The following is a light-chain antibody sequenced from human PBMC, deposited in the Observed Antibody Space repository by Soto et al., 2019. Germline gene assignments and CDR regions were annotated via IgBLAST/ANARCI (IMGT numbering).Light chain of an antibody. CDR3: QQYNSYST. J-gene: IGKJ5*01. V-gene: IGKV1-9*01. CDR1: QGISSF. Sequence: DIEMSQSPSSLSASVGDRVTITCRASQGISSFLAWYQQKPGKAPNLLMYAASTLQSGVPSRFSGGESGTEYTLTISSLQPDDFATYYCQQYNSYSTSGQRGRPAIK. CDR2: AAS.